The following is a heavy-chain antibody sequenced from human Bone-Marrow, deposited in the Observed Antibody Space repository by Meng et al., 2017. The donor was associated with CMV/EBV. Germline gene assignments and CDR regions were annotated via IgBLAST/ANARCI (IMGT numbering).Heavy chain of an antibody. V-gene: IGHV3-7*01. J-gene: IGHJ4*02. CDR1: GFTFSSYW. CDR2: IQQDGSEK. D-gene: IGHD3-9*01. Sequence: GESLKISCAASGFTFSSYWMSWVRQAPGKGLEWVANIQQDGSEKYYVDSLKGRFTISRDNAKNSLFLQMNSLRAEDTAVYYCVREGNYDILTGYSFDYWGQGTLVTVSS. CDR3: VREGNYDILTGYSFDY.